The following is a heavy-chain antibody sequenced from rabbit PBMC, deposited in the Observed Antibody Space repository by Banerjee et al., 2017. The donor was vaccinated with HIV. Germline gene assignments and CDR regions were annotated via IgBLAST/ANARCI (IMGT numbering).Heavy chain of an antibody. V-gene: IGHV1S47*01. CDR2: IDPVFGSI. Sequence: QEQLVESGGGLVQPGGSLKVSCKASGFDFSNYGVSWVRQAPGKGLEWIGYIDPVFGSIHYASWVNSRFTISDHNAQNTLYLQLNSLTAADTATYFCVSYDDYGDRNLWGQGTLVTVS. J-gene: IGHJ4*01. CDR1: GFDFSNYG. CDR3: VSYDDYGDRNL. D-gene: IGHD2-1*01.